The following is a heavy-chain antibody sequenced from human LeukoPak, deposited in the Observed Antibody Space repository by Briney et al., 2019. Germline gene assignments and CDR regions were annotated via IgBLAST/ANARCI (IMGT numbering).Heavy chain of an antibody. D-gene: IGHD6-19*01. Sequence: SETLSLTCTVSGGSISSSSYYWGWIRQPPGKGLEWVGSIYYSGSTYYNPSLKSRVTISVDTSKNQFSLKLSSVTAADTAVYYCARQGYYSSGWRLSLVPWGQGTLVTVSS. J-gene: IGHJ5*02. CDR2: IYYSGST. CDR1: GGSISSSSYY. V-gene: IGHV4-39*01. CDR3: ARQGYYSSGWRLSLVP.